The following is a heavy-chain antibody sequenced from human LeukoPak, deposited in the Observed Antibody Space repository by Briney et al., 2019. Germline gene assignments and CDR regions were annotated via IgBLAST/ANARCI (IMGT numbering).Heavy chain of an antibody. CDR2: ISSSSTYI. V-gene: IGHV3-21*01. CDR1: GFTFSSYS. CDR3: ARDERGYSYGSMDY. D-gene: IGHD5-18*01. J-gene: IGHJ4*02. Sequence: GGSLRLSCAASGFTFSSYSMNWVRQAPGKGLEWVSSISSSSTYIYYADSVKGRFTISRDNAKNSLYLQMNSLRAEDTAVYYCARDERGYSYGSMDYWGQGALVTVSS.